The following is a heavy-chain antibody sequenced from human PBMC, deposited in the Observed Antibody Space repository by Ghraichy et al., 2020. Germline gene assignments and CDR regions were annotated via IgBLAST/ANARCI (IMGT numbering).Heavy chain of an antibody. CDR1: GYTFTSYF. CDR3: AREAAVYCTNGVCRGSFDP. V-gene: IGHV1-46*01. D-gene: IGHD2-8*01. J-gene: IGHJ5*02. CDR2: INSSSGST. Sequence: SVKVSCKASGYTFTSYFMHWVRQAPRQGLEWMGIINSSSGSTRYAQKFQGRVTMTRDTSTSTVYMELSSLISEDTAVYYCAREAAVYCTNGVCRGSFDPWGQGTLVTVSS.